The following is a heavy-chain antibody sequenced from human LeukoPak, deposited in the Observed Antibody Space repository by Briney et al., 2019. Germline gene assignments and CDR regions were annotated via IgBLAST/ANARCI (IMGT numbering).Heavy chain of an antibody. V-gene: IGHV1-18*01. D-gene: IGHD6-13*01. CDR3: ARGFRSIAAADTYNWFDP. Sequence: ASVKVSCKASGYTFTSYGISWVRQAPGQGLEWMVWISAYNGNTNYAQKLQGRVTMTTDTSTSTAYMELRSLRSDDTAVYYCARGFRSIAAADTYNWFDPWGQGTLVTVSS. CDR2: ISAYNGNT. CDR1: GYTFTSYG. J-gene: IGHJ5*02.